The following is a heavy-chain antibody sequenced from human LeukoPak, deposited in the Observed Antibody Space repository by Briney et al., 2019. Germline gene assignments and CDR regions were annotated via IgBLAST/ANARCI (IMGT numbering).Heavy chain of an antibody. CDR3: ARGQKAGWYYYDSSGYPNWFDP. CDR1: GYTFTSYG. V-gene: IGHV1-18*01. J-gene: IGHJ5*02. Sequence: ASVKVSCKASGYTFTSYGISWVRQAPGQGLEWMGWISAYNGNTNYAQKLQGRVTMTTDTSTSTAYMELRRLRSHDTAVYYCARGQKAGWYYYDSSGYPNWFDPWGQGTLVTVSS. CDR2: ISAYNGNT. D-gene: IGHD3-22*01.